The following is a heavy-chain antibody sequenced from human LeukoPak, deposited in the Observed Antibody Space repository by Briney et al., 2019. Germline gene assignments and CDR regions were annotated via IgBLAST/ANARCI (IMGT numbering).Heavy chain of an antibody. CDR2: IKQDGSEK. V-gene: IGHV3-7*01. D-gene: IGHD5-12*01. J-gene: IGHJ4*02. CDR1: GFTFSSYW. CDR3: ASFSGYDSRYFDY. Sequence: GGSLRLSCAASGFTFSSYWMSWVRQAPGKGLEWVANIKQDGSEKYYVDSVKGRFTISRDNAKNSLYLQMNSLRAEDTAVYYCASFSGYDSRYFDYWGQGTLVTVSS.